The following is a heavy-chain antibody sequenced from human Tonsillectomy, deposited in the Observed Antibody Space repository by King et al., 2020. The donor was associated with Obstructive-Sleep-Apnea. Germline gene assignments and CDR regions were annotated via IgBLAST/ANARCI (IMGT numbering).Heavy chain of an antibody. J-gene: IGHJ4*02. D-gene: IGHD1-26*01. CDR2: IYYSGST. CDR3: ARDMSGGYPGGLFDH. Sequence: QLQESGPGLEKPSETLSLTCTVSGGSLSGYYWSWIRQPPGKGLEWIGYIYYSGSTRYNPSLKSRVTISVDTSKNRFSLQLSSATAADTAVYFCARDMSGGYPGGLFDHWGQGTLVTVSS. CDR1: GGSLSGYY. V-gene: IGHV4-59*01.